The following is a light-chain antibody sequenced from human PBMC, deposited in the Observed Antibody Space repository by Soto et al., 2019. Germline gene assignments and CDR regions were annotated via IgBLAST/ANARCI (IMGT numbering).Light chain of an antibody. CDR2: GAS. V-gene: IGKV3-20*01. Sequence: EIVLTQSPGTLSLSPGERATLSCRASQSVSSSYLAWYQQKPGQAPRLLIYGASSSATGIPDRFSGSGSGTAVTLTISRMDPEDFAVYYCQQYGNSPYTFGQGTKLEIK. CDR3: QQYGNSPYT. CDR1: QSVSSSY. J-gene: IGKJ2*01.